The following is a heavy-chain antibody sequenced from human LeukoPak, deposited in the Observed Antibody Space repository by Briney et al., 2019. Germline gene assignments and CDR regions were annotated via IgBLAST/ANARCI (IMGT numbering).Heavy chain of an antibody. J-gene: IGHJ4*01. Sequence: PSETLSLTCTVAAYSISSGYYWGWIRQPPGKGLKWIGSIYHSGSTYYNPSLKSRVTISVDTSKNQFSLKLSSVTAADTAVYYCARLSSSPPYYFDYWGQEPWSPSPQ. CDR3: ARLSSSPPYYFDY. D-gene: IGHD6-6*01. CDR2: IYHSGST. CDR1: AYSISSGYY. V-gene: IGHV4-38-2*02.